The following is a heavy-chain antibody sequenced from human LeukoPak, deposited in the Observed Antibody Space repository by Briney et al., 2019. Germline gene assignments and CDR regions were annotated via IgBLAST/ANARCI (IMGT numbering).Heavy chain of an antibody. D-gene: IGHD3-22*01. CDR3: ARGLTYTYYYDSRYSGFDY. CDR2: INPNSGGT. CDR1: GYTFTGYY. V-gene: IGHV1-2*06. J-gene: IGHJ4*02. Sequence: GASVKVSCKASGYTFTGYYMHWVRQAPGQGLEWMGRINPNSGGTNYAQKFQGRVTMTRDTSISTAYMELSRLSSDDTAVYYCARGLTYTYYYDSRYSGFDYWGQGTLVTVSS.